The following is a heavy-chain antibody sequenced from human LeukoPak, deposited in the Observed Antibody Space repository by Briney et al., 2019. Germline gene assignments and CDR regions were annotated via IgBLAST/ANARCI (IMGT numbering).Heavy chain of an antibody. CDR1: GGSFSGYY. V-gene: IGHV4-34*01. D-gene: IGHD6-13*01. Sequence: PSETLSLTCAVYGGSFSGYYWSWIRQPPGKGLEWIGEINHSGSTNYNPSLKSRVTISVDTSKNQFSLKLSSVTAADTAVYYCARGRYSLRGYSSSWYEGGGQGTLVTVSS. J-gene: IGHJ4*02. CDR2: INHSGST. CDR3: ARGRYSLRGYSSSWYEG.